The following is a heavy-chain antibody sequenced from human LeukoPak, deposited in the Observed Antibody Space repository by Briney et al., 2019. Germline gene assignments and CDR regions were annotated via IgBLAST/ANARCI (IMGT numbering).Heavy chain of an antibody. J-gene: IGHJ2*01. CDR3: ARGIGKQYGYFDL. D-gene: IGHD6-13*01. V-gene: IGHV1-69*05. Sequence: SVKVSCKASGGTFSSYAISWVRQAPGQGLEWMGRIIPIFGTANYAQKFQGRVAITTDESTSTAYMELSSLRSEDTAVYYCARGIGKQYGYFDLWGRGTLVTVSS. CDR1: GGTFSSYA. CDR2: IIPIFGTA.